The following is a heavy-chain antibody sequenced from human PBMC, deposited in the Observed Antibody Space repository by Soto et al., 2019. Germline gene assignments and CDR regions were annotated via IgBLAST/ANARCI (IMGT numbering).Heavy chain of an antibody. CDR2: IYPGDSYT. V-gene: IGHV5-51*01. D-gene: IGHD1-20*01. CDR3: ARRKYNWNDVDFDY. Sequence: GESLKISCKGSGYSFTSYWIGWVRQMPGKVLEWMVIIYPGDSYTRYSPSFQGQVTISADMSISTAYLQWSSLKASDTAMYYCARRKYNWNDVDFDYWGQGTLVTVSS. CDR1: GYSFTSYW. J-gene: IGHJ4*02.